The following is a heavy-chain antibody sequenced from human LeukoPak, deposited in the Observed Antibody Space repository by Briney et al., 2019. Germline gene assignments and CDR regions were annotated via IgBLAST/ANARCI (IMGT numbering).Heavy chain of an antibody. D-gene: IGHD5-18*01. V-gene: IGHV3-23*01. Sequence: PGGSLRLSCAASGFTFSSYAMSWVRQAPGKGLEWVSAISGSGGSTYYADSVKGRFTISRDNSKNTLYLQMNSLRAEDTAVYYCAKDSISPITDTASYSTSDYWGQGTLVTVSS. CDR1: GFTFSSYA. CDR3: AKDSISPITDTASYSTSDY. J-gene: IGHJ4*02. CDR2: ISGSGGST.